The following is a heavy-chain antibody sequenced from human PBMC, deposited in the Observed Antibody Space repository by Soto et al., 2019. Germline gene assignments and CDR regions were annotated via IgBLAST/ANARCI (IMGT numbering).Heavy chain of an antibody. J-gene: IGHJ1*01. CDR2: IYWDADK. D-gene: IGHD6-19*01. Sequence: SGPTLVHPTQTLTLTCTFSGFSLSTRGGGVGRIRQLPRKALQWLALIYWDADKRYSPSLKSSLTITTDTSKNQAALTMTNMDPVGRGISCYARRLAHIAVAVGYFQHWGQCSRVTFSS. V-gene: IGHV2-5*02. CDR3: ARRLAHIAVAVGYFQH. CDR1: GFSLSTRGGG.